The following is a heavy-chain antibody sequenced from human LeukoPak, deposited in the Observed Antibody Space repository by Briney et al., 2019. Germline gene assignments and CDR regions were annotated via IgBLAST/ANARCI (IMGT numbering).Heavy chain of an antibody. CDR2: INDNGGST. D-gene: IGHD3-16*01. CDR1: GFAFSGYA. J-gene: IGHJ4*02. Sequence: GGSLRLSCTVSGFAFSGYAMSWVRQAPGKGPEWVSAINDNGGSTYYADSVKGRFTISRDNSKNTLYLQANSLRAEDTAVYYCARPRRLLGGDFDYWGQGTLVTVSS. V-gene: IGHV3-23*01. CDR3: ARPRRLLGGDFDY.